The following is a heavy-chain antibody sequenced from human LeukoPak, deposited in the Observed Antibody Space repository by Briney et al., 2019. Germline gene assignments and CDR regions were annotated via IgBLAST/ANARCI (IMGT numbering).Heavy chain of an antibody. CDR2: IYHSGST. CDR1: GGSVSSGSYY. D-gene: IGHD3-3*01. V-gene: IGHV4-61*01. J-gene: IGHJ4*02. Sequence: SETLSLTCTVSGGSVSSGSYYWSWIRQPPGKGLEWIGYIYHSGSTNYNPSLRSRVTISVDTSKNQFSLKLSSVTAADTAVYYCARVEDSNDFWGGYYSYFDYWGQGTLVTVSS. CDR3: ARVEDSNDFWGGYYSYFDY.